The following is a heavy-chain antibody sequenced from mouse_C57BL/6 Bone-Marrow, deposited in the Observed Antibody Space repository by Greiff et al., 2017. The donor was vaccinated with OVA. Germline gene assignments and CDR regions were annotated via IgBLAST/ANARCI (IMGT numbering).Heavy chain of an antibody. CDR2: INPSSGYT. CDR1: GYTFTSYW. CDR3: ARGGVIDGNYFDY. Sequence: QVQLQQSGAELAKPGASVKLSCKASGYTFTSYWMHWVKQRPGQGLEWIGYINPSSGYTKYNQKFKDKATLTADKSSSTAYMQLSSLTYEDSAVYSCARGGVIDGNYFDYWGQGTTLTVSS. V-gene: IGHV1-7*01. J-gene: IGHJ2*01. D-gene: IGHD2-1*01.